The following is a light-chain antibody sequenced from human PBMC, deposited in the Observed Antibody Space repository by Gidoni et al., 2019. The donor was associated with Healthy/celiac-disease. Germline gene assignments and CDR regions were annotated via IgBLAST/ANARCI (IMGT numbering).Light chain of an antibody. CDR1: SSDVGGYNY. CDR2: EVS. J-gene: IGLJ1*01. CDR3: SSYAGSNNFDV. V-gene: IGLV2-8*01. Sequence: QSPLTQPPSASGSPGQSVTISCTGTSSDVGGYNYVSWYQQHPGNAPKLMIYEVSKRPSGVPDRFSGSKSGNTASLTVAGLQAEDEADYYCSSYAGSNNFDVFGTGTKVTVL.